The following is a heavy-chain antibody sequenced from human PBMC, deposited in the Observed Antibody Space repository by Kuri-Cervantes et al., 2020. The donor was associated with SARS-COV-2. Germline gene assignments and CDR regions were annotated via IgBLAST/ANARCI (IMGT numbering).Heavy chain of an antibody. D-gene: IGHD3-22*01. J-gene: IGHJ3*02. Sequence: ASVKVSCKASVYTFTSYYMNWVRQPPGQGLEWMGIINPSGGSTSYAQKFQGRVTMSRETSTSTVEMELSSLRSEDTAVYYCAAADYYDSSGYHDAFDIWGQGTMVTVSS. CDR1: VYTFTSYY. CDR2: INPSGGST. V-gene: IGHV1-46*01. CDR3: AAADYYDSSGYHDAFDI.